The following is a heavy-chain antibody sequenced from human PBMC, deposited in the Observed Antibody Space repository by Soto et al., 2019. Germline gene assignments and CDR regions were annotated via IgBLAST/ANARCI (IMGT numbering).Heavy chain of an antibody. CDR3: ARHHLYYDFWSGYQP. Sequence: SETLSLTCTVSGGSISSSSYYWGWIRQPPGKGLEWIGSIYYSGSTYYNPSLKSRVTISVDTSKNQFSLKLSSVTAADTAVYYCARHHLYYDFWSGYQPWGQGTLVTVSS. V-gene: IGHV4-39*01. CDR1: GGSISSSSYY. CDR2: IYYSGST. D-gene: IGHD3-3*01. J-gene: IGHJ5*02.